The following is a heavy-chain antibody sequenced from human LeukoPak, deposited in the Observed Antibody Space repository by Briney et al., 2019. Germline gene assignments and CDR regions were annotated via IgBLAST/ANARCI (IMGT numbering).Heavy chain of an antibody. Sequence: SETLSLTYTVSGYSISSGYYWGWIRQPPGKGLEWIGSIYHSGSTYFNPSLKSRVTISVDTSKNQFSLKLSSVTAADTAVYYCARTSSRVYYFDYWGQGTLVTVSS. V-gene: IGHV4-38-2*02. J-gene: IGHJ4*02. CDR2: IYHSGST. D-gene: IGHD2-2*01. CDR3: ARTSSRVYYFDY. CDR1: GYSISSGYY.